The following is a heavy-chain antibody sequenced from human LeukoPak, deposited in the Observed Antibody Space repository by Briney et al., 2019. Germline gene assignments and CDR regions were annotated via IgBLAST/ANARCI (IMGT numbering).Heavy chain of an antibody. CDR3: ATQGTLTPHNAFDV. CDR1: GYDFANFW. CDR2: IYPGDSDT. V-gene: IGHV5-51*01. J-gene: IGHJ3*01. Sequence: GESLKISCQASGYDFANFWIVWVRQMPGKGLDWMGIIYPGDSDTRYSPSFQGQVTISADKSISTAYLQWTSLKPSDTAMYYCATQGTLTPHNAFDVWGQGTMVTVSS. D-gene: IGHD2-15*01.